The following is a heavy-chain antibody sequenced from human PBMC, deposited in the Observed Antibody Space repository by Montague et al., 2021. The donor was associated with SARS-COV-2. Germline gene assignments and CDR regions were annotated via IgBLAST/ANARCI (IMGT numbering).Heavy chain of an antibody. CDR2: IYYSGST. CDR1: GGSISSSNYY. D-gene: IGHD3-22*01. CDR3: AREGFSSGYYET. V-gene: IGHV4-39*02. J-gene: IGHJ5*02. Sequence: SETLSLTCSVSGGSISSSNYYWGWIRQPPGKGLEWIGSIYYSGSTYYNPSLKSRVAISVDTSKNQFSLILRSMTAADTAVFCCAREGFSSGYYETWGQGTLVTVSS.